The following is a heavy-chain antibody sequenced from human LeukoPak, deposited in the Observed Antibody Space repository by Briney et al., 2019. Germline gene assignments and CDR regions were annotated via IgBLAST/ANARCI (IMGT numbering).Heavy chain of an antibody. CDR1: GASITSGDYS. D-gene: IGHD6-19*01. V-gene: IGHV4-30-2*01. CDR2: IYHTGNT. J-gene: IGHJ4*02. Sequence: NPSETLSLTCTVSGASITSGDYSWNWMRQPPGKDLEWIGYIYHTGNTYLNPSLKSRVTISVDRSKNQFSLKLSSVTAADTAVYYCARPLLPHLSSGWFNWGQGTLVTVSS. CDR3: ARPLLPHLSSGWFN.